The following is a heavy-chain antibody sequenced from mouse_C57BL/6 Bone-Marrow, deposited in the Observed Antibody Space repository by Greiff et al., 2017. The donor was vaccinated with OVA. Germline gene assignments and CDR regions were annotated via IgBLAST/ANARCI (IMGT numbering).Heavy chain of an antibody. Sequence: EVMLVESGGGLVQPGGSMKLSCVASGFTFSNYWMNWVRQSPEKGLEWVAQIRLKSDNYATHYAESVKGRFTISRDDSKSSVYLQMNNLRAEDTGIYYCTNWDGYYAMDYWGQGTSVTVSS. J-gene: IGHJ4*01. CDR2: IRLKSDNYAT. CDR1: GFTFSNYW. CDR3: TNWDGYYAMDY. V-gene: IGHV6-3*01. D-gene: IGHD4-1*01.